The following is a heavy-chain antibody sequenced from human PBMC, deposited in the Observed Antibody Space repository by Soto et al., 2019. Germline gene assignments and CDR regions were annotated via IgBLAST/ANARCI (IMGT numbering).Heavy chain of an antibody. J-gene: IGHJ4*02. V-gene: IGHV3-13*04. CDR3: ARAIGPTLFDY. D-gene: IGHD3-22*01. CDR1: GFTFSSYD. CDR2: IGTAGDT. Sequence: PGWSLRLSCSASGFTFSSYDMHWVRQGPGKGLEWVSAIGTAGDTNYAGSVKGRFTISRENAKNSLYLQMNSLRAGDTAIYFCARAIGPTLFDYWGQGTLVTGSS.